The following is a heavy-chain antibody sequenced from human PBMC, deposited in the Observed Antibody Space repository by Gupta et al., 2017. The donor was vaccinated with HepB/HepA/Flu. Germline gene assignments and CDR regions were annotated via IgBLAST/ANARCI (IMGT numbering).Heavy chain of an antibody. CDR1: GYTFTGYY. Sequence: QVQLVQSGAEVKKPGASVKVSCKASGYTFTGYYMHWVRQAPGQGLEWMGWINPNSGGTNYAQKFQGRVTMTRDTSISTAYMELSRLRSDDTAVYYSARDRPYSSGWNLFDYWGQGTLVTVSS. CDR2: INPNSGGT. V-gene: IGHV1-2*02. J-gene: IGHJ4*02. CDR3: ARDRPYSSGWNLFDY. D-gene: IGHD6-19*01.